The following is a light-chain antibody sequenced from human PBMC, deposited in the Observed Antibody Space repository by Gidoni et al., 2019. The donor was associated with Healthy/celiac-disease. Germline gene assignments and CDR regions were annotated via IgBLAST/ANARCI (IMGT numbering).Light chain of an antibody. CDR1: QSISSY. Sequence: SASVGDRVTITCRASQSISSYLNWYQQKPGKAPKLLIYAASSLQSGVPSRFSGSGSGTDFTLTISSLQPEDFATYYCQQSYSTIMYTFGQGTKLEIK. V-gene: IGKV1-39*01. CDR2: AAS. J-gene: IGKJ2*01. CDR3: QQSYSTIMYT.